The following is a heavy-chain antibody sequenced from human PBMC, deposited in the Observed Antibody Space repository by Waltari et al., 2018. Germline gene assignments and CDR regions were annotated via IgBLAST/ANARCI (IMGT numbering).Heavy chain of an antibody. CDR1: GGSISSYY. V-gene: IGHV4-4*07. CDR2: IYTSGST. J-gene: IGHJ4*02. D-gene: IGHD1-20*01. Sequence: QVQLQESGPGLVKPSETLSLTCTVSGGSISSYYWSWIRQPAGWGREWIVRIYTSGSTNYNPPLTSRVTMSVDTSKNQFSLMLSSVTAADSAVYYCARDIPAAVYGYYFDYWGQGTLVTVSS. CDR3: ARDIPAAVYGYYFDY.